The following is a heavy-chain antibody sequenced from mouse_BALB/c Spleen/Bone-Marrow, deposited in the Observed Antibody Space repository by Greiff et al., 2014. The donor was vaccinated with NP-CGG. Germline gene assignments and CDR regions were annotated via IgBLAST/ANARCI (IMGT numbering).Heavy chain of an antibody. CDR2: IRNKANGYTT. V-gene: IGHV7-3*02. Sequence: EVMLVESGGGLVQPGGSLRLSCATSGFPFTDYYMNWVRQPPGKALEWLGFIRNKANGYTTEYSASVKGRFTISRDISQSILYLQMNTLRAEDSATYYCARDMGGLLFDYWGQGTTLTVSS. D-gene: IGHD2-3*01. CDR3: ARDMGGLLFDY. J-gene: IGHJ2*01. CDR1: GFPFTDYY.